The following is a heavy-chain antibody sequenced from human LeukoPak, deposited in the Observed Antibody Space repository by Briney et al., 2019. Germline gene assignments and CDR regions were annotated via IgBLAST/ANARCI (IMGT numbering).Heavy chain of an antibody. J-gene: IGHJ5*02. CDR3: ARDRSLCGGDCYSFGLPFDP. CDR2: INPSGGST. V-gene: IGHV1-46*01. Sequence: ASVKVSCKASGYTFTSYYMHWVRQAPGQGLEWMGIINPSGGSTSYAQKFQGRVTITADKSTSTAYMELSSLRSEDTAVYYCARDRSLCGGDCYSFGLPFDPWGQGTLVTVSS. D-gene: IGHD2-21*02. CDR1: GYTFTSYY.